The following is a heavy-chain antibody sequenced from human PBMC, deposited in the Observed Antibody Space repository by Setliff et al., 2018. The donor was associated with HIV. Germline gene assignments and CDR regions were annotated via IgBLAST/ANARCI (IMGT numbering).Heavy chain of an antibody. D-gene: IGHD2-2*01. V-gene: IGHV4-39*01. CDR2: IYYSGST. CDR1: GGSISSSSYY. CDR3: ARLYYLVGNWFDP. J-gene: IGHJ5*02. Sequence: SETLSLTCTVSGGSISSSSYYWGWIRQPPGKGLEWIGSIYYSGSTYYNPSLKSRVTISVDTSKNQLSLKLSSVTAADTAVYYCARLYYLVGNWFDPWGQGTLVTVSS.